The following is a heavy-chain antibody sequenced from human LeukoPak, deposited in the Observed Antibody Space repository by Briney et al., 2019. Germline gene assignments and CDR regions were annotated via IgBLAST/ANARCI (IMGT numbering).Heavy chain of an antibody. J-gene: IGHJ5*02. Sequence: KPSETLSLTCTVSGGSVSSGSYYWSWIRQPPGKGLEWIGYIYYGGSTNYNPSLKSRVTISVDTSKNQFSLKLSSVTAADTAVYYCAREVRVAGSRGFDPWGQETLVTVSS. CDR1: GGSVSSGSYY. D-gene: IGHD6-19*01. CDR2: IYYGGST. V-gene: IGHV4-61*01. CDR3: AREVRVAGSRGFDP.